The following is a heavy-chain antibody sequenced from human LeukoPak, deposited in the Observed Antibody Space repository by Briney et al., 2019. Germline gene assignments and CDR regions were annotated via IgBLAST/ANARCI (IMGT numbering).Heavy chain of an antibody. Sequence: GGSLRLSCAASGFTFSSYSMNWVRQAPGKGLEWVSYISSSSSTIYYADSVKGRFTISRDNAKNTLYLQMNSLRAEDTAVYYCARGLSGYSSSLGYWGQGTLVTVSS. CDR3: ARGLSGYSSSLGY. CDR2: ISSSSSTI. V-gene: IGHV3-48*04. CDR1: GFTFSSYS. D-gene: IGHD6-6*01. J-gene: IGHJ4*02.